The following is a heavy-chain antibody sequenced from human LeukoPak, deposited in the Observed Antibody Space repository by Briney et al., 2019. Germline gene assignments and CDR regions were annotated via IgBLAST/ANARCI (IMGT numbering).Heavy chain of an antibody. V-gene: IGHV4-59*01. D-gene: IGHD1-26*01. CDR2: IYYSGST. CDR3: ARVYSGSRYYFDS. CDR1: GGSISSFY. Sequence: PSETLSLTCTVSGGSISSFYWSWIRQPPGKGLEWIGYIYYSGSTHYSPSLKSRVTISVDTSRNQFSLKLRSVTAADTAVYYCARVYSGSRYYFDSWGQGTLVIVSS. J-gene: IGHJ4*02.